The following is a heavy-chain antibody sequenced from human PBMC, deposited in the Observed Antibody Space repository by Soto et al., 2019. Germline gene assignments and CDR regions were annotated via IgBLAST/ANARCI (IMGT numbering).Heavy chain of an antibody. Sequence: PGEALKISCKGSGYSFTSYLIGWVRQRPGKGLEWMGIIYPGNSDTRYSPSFQGQVTISADKSISTAYLQRSSLKASDTAMYYCARRGSSWYFGVAFDYWGQGTLVTVSS. J-gene: IGHJ4*02. CDR3: ARRGSSWYFGVAFDY. CDR1: GYSFTSYL. D-gene: IGHD6-13*01. V-gene: IGHV5-51*01. CDR2: IYPGNSDT.